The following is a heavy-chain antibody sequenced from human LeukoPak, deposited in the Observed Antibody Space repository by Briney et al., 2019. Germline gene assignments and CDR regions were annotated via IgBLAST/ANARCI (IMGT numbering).Heavy chain of an antibody. D-gene: IGHD3-22*01. J-gene: IGHJ4*02. CDR3: ARDRRYYDSSGYHDY. V-gene: IGHV3-33*01. CDR1: GFTFGSYG. CDR2: IWYDGSNK. Sequence: GGSLRLSCAASGFTFGSYGMHWVRQAPGKGLEWVAVIWYDGSNKYYADSVKGRFTISRDNSKNTLYLQMNSLRAEDTAVYYCARDRRYYDSSGYHDYWGQGTLVTVSS.